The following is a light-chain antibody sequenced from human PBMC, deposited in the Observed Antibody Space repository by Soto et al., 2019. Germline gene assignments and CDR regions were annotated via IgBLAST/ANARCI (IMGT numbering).Light chain of an antibody. V-gene: IGLV2-23*01. J-gene: IGLJ2*01. CDR2: EGS. CDR1: SSDVGSYNL. Sequence: QSALTQPASVSGSPGQSITISCTGNSSDVGSYNLVSWYQQHPGKAPKLMIYEGSKRPSGVSNRFSGSKSGNMASLTISGLQAEDEADYYCCSYAGSSTYVVFGGGTKLTVL. CDR3: CSYAGSSTYVV.